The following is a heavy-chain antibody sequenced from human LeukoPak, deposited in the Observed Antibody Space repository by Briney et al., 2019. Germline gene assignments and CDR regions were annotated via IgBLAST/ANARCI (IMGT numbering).Heavy chain of an antibody. CDR3: ARRPRNYYYMDV. Sequence: SETLSLTCTVSGYSISSGYYWGWIRQPPGTGLEWIGSIHYSGSTYYNPSLKSRVTISVDTSKNQFSLKLSSVTAADTAVYYCARRPRNYYYMDVWGKGTTVTISS. V-gene: IGHV4-38-2*02. J-gene: IGHJ6*03. CDR1: GYSISSGYY. CDR2: IHYSGST.